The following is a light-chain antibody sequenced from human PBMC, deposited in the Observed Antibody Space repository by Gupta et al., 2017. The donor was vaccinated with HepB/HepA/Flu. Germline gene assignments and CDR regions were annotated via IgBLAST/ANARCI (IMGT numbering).Light chain of an antibody. V-gene: IGKV1-33*01. CDR1: QDISNY. CDR2: DAS. Sequence: DIQMTQSPSSLSASVGDRVTITCQASQDISNYLNGYQRKPGKAPKLLIYDASNLETGVPLRCSGSGSGTDYMSTISSLQAEDIATEYCQHDDKLPLTFGGGTKVEI. CDR3: QHDDKLPLT. J-gene: IGKJ4*01.